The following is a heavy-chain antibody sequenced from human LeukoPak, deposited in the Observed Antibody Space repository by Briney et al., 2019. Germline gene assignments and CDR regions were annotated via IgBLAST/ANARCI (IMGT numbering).Heavy chain of an antibody. D-gene: IGHD6-13*01. J-gene: IGHJ4*02. CDR1: GFTFSSYT. CDR2: ISGSSRHK. V-gene: IGHV3-21*01. Sequence: GGSLRLSCAASGFTFSSYTMNWVRQAPGKGLEWVSSISGSSRHKYYADSVKGRFTISRDNAKNSLYPQMNSLRAEDTAVYYCARTANFAAGYYIDYWGQGTLVTVSS. CDR3: ARTANFAAGYYIDY.